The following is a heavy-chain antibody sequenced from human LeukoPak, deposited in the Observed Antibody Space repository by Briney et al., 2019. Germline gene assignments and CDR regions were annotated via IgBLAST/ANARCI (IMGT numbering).Heavy chain of an antibody. V-gene: IGHV4-39*07. Sequence: SETLSLTCSVSGGSISSTYYYWGWIRQPPGKGLEWIGSIYFSGNTYYNPSLKSRVTISVDTSENHFSLRLSSVTAADTAVYYCARRESGDYEGMYWGQGTLVTVSS. CDR3: ARRESGDYEGMY. J-gene: IGHJ4*02. CDR2: IYFSGNT. D-gene: IGHD4-17*01. CDR1: GGSISSTYYY.